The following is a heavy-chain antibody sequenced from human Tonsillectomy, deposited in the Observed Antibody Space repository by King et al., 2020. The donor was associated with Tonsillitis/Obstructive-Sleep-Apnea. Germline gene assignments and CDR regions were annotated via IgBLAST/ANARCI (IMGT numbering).Heavy chain of an antibody. CDR1: GFTFSSYA. D-gene: IGHD3-10*01. J-gene: IGHJ4*02. CDR3: ARENVGTMYFDY. V-gene: IGHV3-30*01. Sequence: VQLVESGGGVVQPGRSLRLSCAASGFTFSSYAMHWVRQAPGKGLEWVAVISYDASNKYYADSVKGRFTITRDNSKNTLYLQMKSLRAEDTAVYYCARENVGTMYFDYWGQGTLVTVSS. CDR2: ISYDASNK.